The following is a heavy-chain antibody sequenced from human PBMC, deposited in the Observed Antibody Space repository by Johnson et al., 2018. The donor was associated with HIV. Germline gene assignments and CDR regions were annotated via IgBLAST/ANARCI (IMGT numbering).Heavy chain of an antibody. J-gene: IGHJ3*02. Sequence: VQLVESGGGLVQPGRSLRLSCAASGFTFSIYWMSWVRQAPGKGLEWVANIKQDGSERYYVDSVKGRFTISRDNSKNTLYLQMNSLRVEDTALYYCVRDTGYCSGGRCDDAFDIWGQGTMVTVSS. V-gene: IGHV3-7*03. D-gene: IGHD2-15*01. CDR3: VRDTGYCSGGRCDDAFDI. CDR2: IKQDGSER. CDR1: GFTFSIYW.